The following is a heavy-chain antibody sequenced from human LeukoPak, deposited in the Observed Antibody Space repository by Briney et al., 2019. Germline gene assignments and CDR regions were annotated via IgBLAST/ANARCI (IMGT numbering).Heavy chain of an antibody. Sequence: GGSLRLSCAASGFTFSDYYMSWIRQAPGKGLEWVSYISSSGSTIYYADSVKGRFTISRDNSKSTLYLQMSSLRVEDVAVYYCARDSGRLPFHLWGQGTLVTVSS. CDR2: ISSSGSTI. CDR1: GFTFSDYY. V-gene: IGHV3-11*04. J-gene: IGHJ1*01. CDR3: ARDSGRLPFHL. D-gene: IGHD1-26*01.